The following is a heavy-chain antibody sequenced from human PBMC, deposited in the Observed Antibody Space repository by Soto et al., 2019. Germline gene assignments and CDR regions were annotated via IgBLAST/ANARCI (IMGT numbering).Heavy chain of an antibody. CDR2: INPSGGST. Sequence: GASVKVSCKASGYTFTSYYMHWVRQAPGQGLEWMGIINPSGGSTSYAQKFQGRVTMTRDTSTSTVYMELSSLRSEDTAVYYCARDGTMVRGVIITHDFDYWGQGTLVTVSS. CDR3: ARDGTMVRGVIITHDFDY. J-gene: IGHJ4*02. CDR1: GYTFTSYY. D-gene: IGHD3-10*01. V-gene: IGHV1-46*01.